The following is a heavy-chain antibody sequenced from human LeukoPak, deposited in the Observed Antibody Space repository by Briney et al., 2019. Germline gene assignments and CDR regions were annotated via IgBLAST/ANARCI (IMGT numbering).Heavy chain of an antibody. CDR2: ISSSGYI. CDR1: GFTFSSYS. V-gene: IGHV3-21*01. D-gene: IGHD6-13*01. Sequence: GGSLRLSCAASGFTFSSYSMNWVRQAPGKGLEWVSSISSSGYIYYADSVKGRFTISRDNAKNSLYLQMNSLRAEDTAVYYCARGLVSAAGEYNWFEPWGQGTLVTVSS. J-gene: IGHJ5*02. CDR3: ARGLVSAAGEYNWFEP.